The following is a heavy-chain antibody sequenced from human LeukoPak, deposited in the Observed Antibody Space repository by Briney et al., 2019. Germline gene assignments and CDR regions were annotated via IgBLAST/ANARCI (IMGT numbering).Heavy chain of an antibody. CDR3: AKDVYSSGTGYFDY. V-gene: IGHV3-7*03. J-gene: IGHJ4*02. CDR1: GFTFSIYW. D-gene: IGHD6-19*01. CDR2: IQQDGSEK. Sequence: GGSLRLSCAASGFTFSIYWMSWVRQAPGKGLEWVATIQQDGSEKYYVDSVRGRFTISRDNAKNSVYLQMNSLRAEDTALYYCAKDVYSSGTGYFDYWGQGTLVTVSS.